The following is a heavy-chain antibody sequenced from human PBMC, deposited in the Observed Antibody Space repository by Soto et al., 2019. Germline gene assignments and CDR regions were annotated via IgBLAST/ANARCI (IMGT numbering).Heavy chain of an antibody. V-gene: IGHV3-23*01. Sequence: EVQLLESGGGLVQPGGSLRLSCAASGFTFDGNALTWVRQAPGEWLEWVSSISGSVGSTYYADSVKGRFTISRDNSRSTLYLQMISLRADDTALYYCAKGGQMSYWGQGTLVTVSS. CDR3: AKGGQMSY. CDR1: GFTFDGNA. CDR2: ISGSVGST. J-gene: IGHJ4*02.